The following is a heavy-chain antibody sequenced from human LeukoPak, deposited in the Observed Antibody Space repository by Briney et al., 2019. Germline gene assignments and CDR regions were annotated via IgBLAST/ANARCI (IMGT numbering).Heavy chain of an antibody. CDR1: GLTFSSYS. J-gene: IGHJ4*02. V-gene: IGHV3-48*01. D-gene: IGHD2/OR15-2a*01. Sequence: GGSLRLSCAASGLTFSSYSMNWVRQAPGKGLEWVSYISSSSSTIYYADSVKGRFTISRDNAKNSLYLQMNSLRAEDTAVYYCARDLSADGDYYFDYWGQGTLVTVSS. CDR2: ISSSSSTI. CDR3: ARDLSADGDYYFDY.